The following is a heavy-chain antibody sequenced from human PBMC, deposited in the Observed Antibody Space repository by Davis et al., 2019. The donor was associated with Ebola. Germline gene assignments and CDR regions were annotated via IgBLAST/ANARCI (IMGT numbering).Heavy chain of an antibody. J-gene: IGHJ6*02. Sequence: SVKVSCKASGGTFSSYAISWVRQAPGQGLEWMGRIIPILGIANYAQKFQGRVTITADKSTSTAYMELSSLRSEDTAVYYCARDPRYYYGSGDPYYYYGMDVWGQGTTVTVSS. CDR3: ARDPRYYYGSGDPYYYYGMDV. V-gene: IGHV1-69*04. CDR2: IIPILGIA. D-gene: IGHD3-10*01. CDR1: GGTFSSYA.